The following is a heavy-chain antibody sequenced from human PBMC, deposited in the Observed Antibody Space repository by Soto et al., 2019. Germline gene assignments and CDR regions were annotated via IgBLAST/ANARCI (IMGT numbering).Heavy chain of an antibody. CDR3: AREVDSSGLYFDY. J-gene: IGHJ4*02. V-gene: IGHV4-39*02. Sequence: SETLSLTCTVSGGSISSSSYYWGWIRQPPGKGLEWIGSIYYSGSTYYNPSLKSRVTISVDTSKNQFSLKLSSVTAADTAVYYCAREVDSSGLYFDYWGQGTLVTVSS. CDR2: IYYSGST. D-gene: IGHD3-22*01. CDR1: GGSISSSSYY.